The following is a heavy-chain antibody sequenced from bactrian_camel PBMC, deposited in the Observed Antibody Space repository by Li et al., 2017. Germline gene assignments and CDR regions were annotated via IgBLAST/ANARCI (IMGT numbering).Heavy chain of an antibody. D-gene: IGHD5*01. V-gene: IGHV3S53*01. Sequence: QVQLVESGGGSVQTGGSLRLSCAAARYTSCTLIMSWYRQAPGKEREFVSRIDGASLTSYSDSVKGRFISSRDNSKNMLYLQMNDLKPDDSAMYYCAADPVVLFGPICRLDGFSTHTDWGQGTQVTVS. CDR1: RYTSCTLI. CDR3: AADPVVLFGPICRLDGFSTHTD. CDR2: IDGASLT. J-gene: IGHJ4*01.